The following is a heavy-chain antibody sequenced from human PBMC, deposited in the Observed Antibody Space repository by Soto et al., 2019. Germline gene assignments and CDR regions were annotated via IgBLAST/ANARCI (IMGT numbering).Heavy chain of an antibody. CDR3: ARLNYCGSARYYAAPAARFKP. CDR2: IYYSGST. J-gene: IGHJ5*02. V-gene: IGHV4-59*08. CDR1: GGSISSYY. Sequence: SETLSLTCTVSGGSISSYYWSWIRQPPGKGLEWIGYIYYSGSTNYTPSLKSRVTISVDTSKNQFSLKLSYVTAADTAVYYRARLNYCGSARYYAAPAARFKPWGKGTPITVSS. D-gene: IGHD3-10*01.